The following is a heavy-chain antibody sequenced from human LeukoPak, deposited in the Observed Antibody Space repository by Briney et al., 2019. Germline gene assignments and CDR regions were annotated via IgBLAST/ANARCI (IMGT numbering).Heavy chain of an antibody. D-gene: IGHD6-6*01. CDR2: INSKSRYI. V-gene: IGHV3-21*01. CDR1: GFTFSSYS. Sequence: GGSLRLSCAASGFTFSSYSMNWVRQAPGKGLEWVSSINSKSRYIYYADSLKGRFTISRDDGKNSVYLQMNSLRAEDTAVYFCARADSSSSRLDCWGQGTLVTVSS. J-gene: IGHJ4*02. CDR3: ARADSSSSRLDC.